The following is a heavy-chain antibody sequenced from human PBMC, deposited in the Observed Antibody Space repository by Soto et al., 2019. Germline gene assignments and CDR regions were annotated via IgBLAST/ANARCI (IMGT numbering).Heavy chain of an antibody. CDR3: ARDQPLLWFGELSYYYYYMDV. D-gene: IGHD3-10*01. CDR1: GFTFSSYS. J-gene: IGHJ6*03. Sequence: GGSLRLSCAASGFTFSSYSMNWVRQAPGKGLEWVSSISSSSSYIYYADSVKGRFTISRDNAKNSLYLQMNSLRAEDTAVYYCARDQPLLWFGELSYYYYYMDVWGKGTTVTVSS. CDR2: ISSSSSYI. V-gene: IGHV3-21*01.